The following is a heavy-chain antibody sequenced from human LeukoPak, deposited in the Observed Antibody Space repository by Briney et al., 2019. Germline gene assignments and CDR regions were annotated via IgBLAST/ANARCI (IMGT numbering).Heavy chain of an antibody. CDR1: GFTFSSHG. D-gene: IGHD3-22*01. CDR3: ARGESNYYDSSGYIDY. CDR2: ISSSSSYI. Sequence: GGSLRLSCAASGFTFSSHGMHWVRQAPGKGLEWVSSISSSSSYIYYADSVKGRFTISRDNAKNSLYLQMNSLRAEDTAVYYCARGESNYYDSSGYIDYWGQGTLVTVSS. V-gene: IGHV3-21*01. J-gene: IGHJ4*02.